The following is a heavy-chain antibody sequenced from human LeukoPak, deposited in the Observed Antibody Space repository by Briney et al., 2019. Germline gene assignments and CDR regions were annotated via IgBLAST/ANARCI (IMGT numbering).Heavy chain of an antibody. Sequence: SQTLSLTCIVSGDSIRSYYWSWIRQPPGKGLEWIGEINHSGSTNYNPSLKSRVTISVDTSKNQFSLKLSSVTAADTAVYYCAREADNLDYWGQGTLVTVSS. V-gene: IGHV4-34*01. D-gene: IGHD5-24*01. CDR1: GDSIRSYY. J-gene: IGHJ4*02. CDR2: INHSGST. CDR3: AREADNLDY.